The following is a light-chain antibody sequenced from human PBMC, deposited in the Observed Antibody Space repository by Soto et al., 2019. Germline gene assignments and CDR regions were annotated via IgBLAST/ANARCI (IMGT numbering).Light chain of an antibody. CDR1: SSDIGSNS. CDR3: AAWDDSLNAAV. V-gene: IGLV1-44*01. Sequence: QSVLTQPPSTSATPGQRVTISCCGSSSDIGSNSVNWYQQLPGTAPKLLIYSNNQRPSGVPDRFSGSKSGTSASLAISGLQSEDEADYYCAAWDDSLNAAVFGGGTQLTVL. CDR2: SNN. J-gene: IGLJ7*01.